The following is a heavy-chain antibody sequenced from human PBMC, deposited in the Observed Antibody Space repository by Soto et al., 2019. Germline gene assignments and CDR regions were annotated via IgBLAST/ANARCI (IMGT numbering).Heavy chain of an antibody. D-gene: IGHD2-15*01. CDR2: ISTLNGNT. Sequence: QAQLVQSGAEVKKPGASVNVSCKASGYDYVTYAITWVRQRPGQGLEWMGWISTLNGNTNYAQNFQGRVTMTTDTSTRIVHLELRSLRSDDPSVYYCARRGQGWLPDYYGMDVWGQGTTVTVSS. J-gene: IGHJ6*01. CDR1: GYDYVTYA. V-gene: IGHV1-18*01. CDR3: ARRGQGWLPDYYGMDV.